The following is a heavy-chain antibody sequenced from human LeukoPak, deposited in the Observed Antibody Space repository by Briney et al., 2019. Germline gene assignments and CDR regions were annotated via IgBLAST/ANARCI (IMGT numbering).Heavy chain of an antibody. Sequence: GGSLRLSCAVSGCSFDDYGMHWVRQVSGKGLEWVSGISWNSNREGYADSVKGRFTISRDNAKNSLYLQMNSLRVEDTALYYCVKDSRPGGNSWYDSWGQGTLVIVSS. V-gene: IGHV3-9*01. CDR1: GCSFDDYG. D-gene: IGHD4-23*01. J-gene: IGHJ5*01. CDR3: VKDSRPGGNSWYDS. CDR2: ISWNSNRE.